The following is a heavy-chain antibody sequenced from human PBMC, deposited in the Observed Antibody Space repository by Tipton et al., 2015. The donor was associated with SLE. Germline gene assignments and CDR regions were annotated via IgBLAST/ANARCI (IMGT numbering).Heavy chain of an antibody. Sequence: QLVQSGAEVKKPGASVKVSCKASGYTFTGYYMHWVRQAPGQGLEWMGWINHNSGGTNYAQKFQGRVTMTRDTSISTAYMELSRLRSDDTAVYYCARVIVVVPAAIRGYAFDIWGQGTMVTVSS. D-gene: IGHD2-2*02. J-gene: IGHJ3*02. V-gene: IGHV1-2*02. CDR2: INHNSGGT. CDR1: GYTFTGYY. CDR3: ARVIVVVPAAIRGYAFDI.